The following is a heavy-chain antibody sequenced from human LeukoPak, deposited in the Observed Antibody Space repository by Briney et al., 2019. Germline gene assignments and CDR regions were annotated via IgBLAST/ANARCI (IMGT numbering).Heavy chain of an antibody. J-gene: IGHJ4*02. CDR1: GFTFSSYA. Sequence: GGSLRLSCAASGFTFSSYAMSWVRQAPGKGLEWVSAISGSGGSSHYADSVKGRFTISRDNSKNTLYLQMNSLRAEDTAVYYCARYRGYSYETDYWGQGTLVTVSS. CDR3: ARYRGYSYETDY. D-gene: IGHD5-18*01. CDR2: ISGSGGSS. V-gene: IGHV3-23*01.